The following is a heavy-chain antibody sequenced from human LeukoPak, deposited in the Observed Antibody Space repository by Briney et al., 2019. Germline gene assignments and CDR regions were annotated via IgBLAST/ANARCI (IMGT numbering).Heavy chain of an antibody. V-gene: IGHV6-1*01. D-gene: IGHD3-10*01. J-gene: IGHJ4*02. CDR2: TYYRSMWYK. Sequence: SQTLSLTCTISGDSVSRTDAGWSWIRQSPSRGLEWLGRTYYRSMWYKDDAGWYEEDAGSLKSRITINVDTVMNQFSLQLTSVTPEDTAVYYCARDNNYYGSGSYHDYWGQGTLVTVSS. CDR1: GDSVSRTDAG. CDR3: ARDNNYYGSGSYHDY.